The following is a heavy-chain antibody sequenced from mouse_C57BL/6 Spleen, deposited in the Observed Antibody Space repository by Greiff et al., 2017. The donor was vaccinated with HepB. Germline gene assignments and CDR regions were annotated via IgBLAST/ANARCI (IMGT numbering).Heavy chain of an antibody. V-gene: IGHV1-64*01. CDR2: IHPNSGST. CDR1: GYTFTSYW. Sequence: QVQLQQPGAELVKPGASVKLSCKASGYTFTSYWMHWVKQRPGQGLEWIGMIHPNSGSTNYNEKFKSKATLTVDKSSSTAYMQLSSLTSEDSAVYDCAREGSSVDPAWFAYWGQGTLVTVSA. D-gene: IGHD3-1*01. J-gene: IGHJ3*01. CDR3: AREGSSVDPAWFAY.